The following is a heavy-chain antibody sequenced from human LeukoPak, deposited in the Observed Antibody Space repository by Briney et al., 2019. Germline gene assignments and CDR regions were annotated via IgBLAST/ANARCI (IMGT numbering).Heavy chain of an antibody. CDR3: ARPREAGSSSGWYFDK. CDR1: GFXFNSYA. CDR2: MSHDGSVK. Sequence: PGRSLRLSCAASGFXFNSYAMHWVRQAPGKGLEWVAVMSHDGSVKIYADSVQGRFTISRDNSKNTLYLQLSSLRAEDTAVYHCARPREAGSSSGWYFDKWGQGTLVTVSS. V-gene: IGHV3-30-3*01. J-gene: IGHJ4*02. D-gene: IGHD6-19*01.